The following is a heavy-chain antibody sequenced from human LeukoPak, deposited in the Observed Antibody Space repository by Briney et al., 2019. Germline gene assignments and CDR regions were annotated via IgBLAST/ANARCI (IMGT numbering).Heavy chain of an antibody. CDR1: GFPFSSYW. CDR2: IKQDGSKK. CDR3: ARRGGIDSSGYYWRN. J-gene: IGHJ4*02. Sequence: GGSLRLSCVASGFPFSSYWMTWVRQAPGKGLEWVANIKQDGSKKSYVDSVKGRFTISRDNAKNTLYLQMDSLRAEDTAVYYCARRGGIDSSGYYWRNWGQGTLVTVSS. D-gene: IGHD3-22*01. V-gene: IGHV3-7*01.